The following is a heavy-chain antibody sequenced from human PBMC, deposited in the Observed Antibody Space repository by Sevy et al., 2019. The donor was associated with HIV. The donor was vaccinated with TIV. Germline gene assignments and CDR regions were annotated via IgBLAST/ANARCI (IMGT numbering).Heavy chain of an antibody. J-gene: IGHJ4*02. D-gene: IGHD3-3*01. CDR1: GYTFTGYY. CDR3: ARDHQGITIFGAPEYYFDY. Sequence: ASVKVSCKASGYTFTGYYMHWVRQAPGQGLEWMGWINPNSGGTNYAQMFQGRVTMTRDTSISTAYMELSRLRSDDTAVYYCARDHQGITIFGAPEYYFDYWGQGTLVTVSS. V-gene: IGHV1-2*02. CDR2: INPNSGGT.